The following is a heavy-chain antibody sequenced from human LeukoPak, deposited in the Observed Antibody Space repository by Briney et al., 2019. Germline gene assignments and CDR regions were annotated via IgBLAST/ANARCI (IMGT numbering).Heavy chain of an antibody. J-gene: IGHJ3*02. D-gene: IGHD3-3*01. Sequence: SETLSLTCTVSGGSISSYYWSWLRQPPGKGLEWVGYIYYSGSTNYNPSLKRRVTISVDTSKNPFSLKLSSLTAADTAVYYCAGGGRLRSLEWLPRDDAFDIWGQGTMVTVSS. CDR1: GGSISSYY. CDR3: AGGGRLRSLEWLPRDDAFDI. V-gene: IGHV4-59*01. CDR2: IYYSGST.